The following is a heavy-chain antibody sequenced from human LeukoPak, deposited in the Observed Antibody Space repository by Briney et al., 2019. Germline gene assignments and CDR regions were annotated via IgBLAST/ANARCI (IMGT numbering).Heavy chain of an antibody. Sequence: GGSLRLSCAASGFTFSSYSMNWVRQAPGKGLEWVSYISSSSSTIYYADSVKGRFTISRDNSKNTLYLQMNSLRAEDTAVYYCAKGGDAAMATYYYYGMDVWGQGTTVTVSS. J-gene: IGHJ6*02. D-gene: IGHD5-18*01. CDR3: AKGGDAAMATYYYYGMDV. CDR1: GFTFSSYS. CDR2: ISSSSSTI. V-gene: IGHV3-48*01.